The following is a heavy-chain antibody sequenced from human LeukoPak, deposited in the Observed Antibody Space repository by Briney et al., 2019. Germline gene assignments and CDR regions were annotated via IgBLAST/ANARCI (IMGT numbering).Heavy chain of an antibody. CDR2: IRSTANGYAT. J-gene: IGHJ4*02. CDR1: GFTFSGSA. V-gene: IGHV3-73*01. CDR3: ARDLGATIDY. Sequence: GGSLRLSCAASGFTFSGSALHWVRQASGKGLEWVGRIRSTANGYATAYAASVKGRFTISRDDSKNTAYLQMDSLKTEDTAVYYCARDLGATIDYWGQGTLVTVSS. D-gene: IGHD1-26*01.